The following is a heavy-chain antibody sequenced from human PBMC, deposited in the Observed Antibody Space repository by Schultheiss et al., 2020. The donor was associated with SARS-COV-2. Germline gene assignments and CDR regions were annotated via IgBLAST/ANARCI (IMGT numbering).Heavy chain of an antibody. J-gene: IGHJ4*02. V-gene: IGHV4-39*01. CDR3: ARHDYGGNYFFDY. CDR2: IYYSGST. D-gene: IGHD4-23*01. Sequence: SQTLSLTCTVSGGSISSSSYYWGWIRQPPGKGLEWIGSIYYSGSTYYNPSLKSRVTISVDTSKNQFSLKLSSVTAADTAVYYCARHDYGGNYFFDYWSQGTLVTVSS. CDR1: GGSISSSSYY.